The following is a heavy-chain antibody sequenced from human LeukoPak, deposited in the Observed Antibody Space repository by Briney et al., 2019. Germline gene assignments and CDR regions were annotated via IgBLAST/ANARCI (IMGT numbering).Heavy chain of an antibody. D-gene: IGHD1-26*01. V-gene: IGHV4-59*01. CDR1: GGPISSYY. CDR3: ARDSGSGYGMDV. Sequence: SETLSLTCTVSGGPISSYYWGWIRQPPGKGLEWIGSIYYSGSTNYIPSLKSRVTISVDTSKNQFSLKLSSVTAADTAVYYCARDSGSGYGMDVWGQGTTVTVSS. CDR2: IYYSGST. J-gene: IGHJ6*02.